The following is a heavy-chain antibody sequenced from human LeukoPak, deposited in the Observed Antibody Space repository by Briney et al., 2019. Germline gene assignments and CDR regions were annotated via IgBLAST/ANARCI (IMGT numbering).Heavy chain of an antibody. CDR3: ARQSSELRYFDWLPLPFDY. CDR1: GGSFSGYY. CDR2: INHSGST. D-gene: IGHD3-9*01. J-gene: IGHJ4*02. V-gene: IGHV4-34*01. Sequence: SETLSLTCAVYGGSFSGYYWSWTRQPPGKGLEWIGEINHSGSTNYNPSPKSRVTISVDTSKNQFSLKLSSVTAADTAVYYCARQSSELRYFDWLPLPFDYWGQGTLVTVSS.